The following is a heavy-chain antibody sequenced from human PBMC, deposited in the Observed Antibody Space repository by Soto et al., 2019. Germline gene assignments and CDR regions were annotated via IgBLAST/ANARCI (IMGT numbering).Heavy chain of an antibody. CDR1: EFTFSSYA. CDR3: AKSVRFVVAVSAWSFDY. D-gene: IGHD2-21*01. Sequence: GGSLRLSCAVSEFTFSSYAMSWVRQAPGKVLECIYSISGSGGSTYYADSVKLRFTNSRDSSKSTLYLQLNSLRADDTAVYYCAKSVRFVVAVSAWSFDYWGQGTLVTVSS. CDR2: ISGSGGST. V-gene: IGHV3-23*01. J-gene: IGHJ4*02.